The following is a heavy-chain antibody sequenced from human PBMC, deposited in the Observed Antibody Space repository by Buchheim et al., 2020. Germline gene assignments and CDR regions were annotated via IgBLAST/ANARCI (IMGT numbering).Heavy chain of an antibody. CDR1: GGSISSGGYS. D-gene: IGHD6-6*01. V-gene: IGHV4-30-2*01. CDR2: IYHSGST. CDR3: ARGIAARSRPELSWFDY. Sequence: QLQLQESSSGLVKPSQTLSLTCAVSGGSISSGGYSWSWIRQPPGKGLEWIGYIYHSGSTYYNPSLKSRVTISVDRSKNQFSLKLSSVTAADTAVYYCARGIAARSRPELSWFDYWGQGTL. J-gene: IGHJ4*02.